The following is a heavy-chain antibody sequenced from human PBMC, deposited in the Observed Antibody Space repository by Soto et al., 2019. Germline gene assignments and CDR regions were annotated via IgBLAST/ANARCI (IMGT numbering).Heavy chain of an antibody. D-gene: IGHD6-13*01. J-gene: IGHJ4*02. CDR1: GFTVSSNY. CDR3: AKRPLTAAGFDY. Sequence: GGSLRLSCAASGFTVSSNYMSWVRQAPGKGLEWVSVIYSGGSTYYADSAKGRFTISRDNSKNTVYLQMNSLRAEDTAVYYCAKRPLTAAGFDYWGQGTLVTVSS. CDR2: IYSGGST. V-gene: IGHV3-53*01.